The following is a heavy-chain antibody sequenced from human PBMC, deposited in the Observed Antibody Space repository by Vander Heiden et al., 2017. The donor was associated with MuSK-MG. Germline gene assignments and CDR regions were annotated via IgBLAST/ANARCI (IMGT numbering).Heavy chain of an antibody. Sequence: QLQLQESGPGLVKPSETLSLNCTVSGVSISSSSYDWGGIRQPPGKGLGWIGSIYYSGSTYYTPSLKSRVTISVDTSKNQFSLKLSSVTAADTAVYYCARHYSGWYSDAFDIWGQGTMVTVSS. D-gene: IGHD6-19*01. J-gene: IGHJ3*02. CDR3: ARHYSGWYSDAFDI. V-gene: IGHV4-39*01. CDR1: GVSISSSSYD. CDR2: IYYSGST.